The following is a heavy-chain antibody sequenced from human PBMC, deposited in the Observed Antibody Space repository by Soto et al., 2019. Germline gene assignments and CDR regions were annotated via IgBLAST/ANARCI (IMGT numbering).Heavy chain of an antibody. CDR2: IYHSGST. D-gene: IGHD4-17*01. CDR3: ARAPVTHYFDY. CDR1: GYSISSDYY. Sequence: SETLSLTCAVSGYSISSDYYWGWIRQPPWKGLEWIGSIYHSGSTYYKLSLKSRVTISVDTSKNQFSLKLSSVTAADTAVYYCARAPVTHYFDYWGQGTLVTVSS. J-gene: IGHJ4*02. V-gene: IGHV4-38-2*01.